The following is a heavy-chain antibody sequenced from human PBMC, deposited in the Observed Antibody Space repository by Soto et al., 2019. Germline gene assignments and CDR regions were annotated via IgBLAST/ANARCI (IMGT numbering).Heavy chain of an antibody. V-gene: IGHV4-31*03. CDR3: ARDSQNYFDD. CDR2: IYYSGNT. CDR1: GNSISRGGYY. Sequence: VPLQESGPGLVEPSQTLSLTCTVSGNSISRGGYYWDWIRQHPGKGLEWIGYIYYSGNTYSNPSLKSRVTISVDTSKNQFSLRLTSVTAADTAVYYCARDSQNYFDDWGQGTLVTVSS. J-gene: IGHJ4*02.